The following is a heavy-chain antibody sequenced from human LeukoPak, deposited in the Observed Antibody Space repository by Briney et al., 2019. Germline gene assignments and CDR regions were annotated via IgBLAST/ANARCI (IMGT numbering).Heavy chain of an antibody. CDR1: GYTFTSYY. CDR2: INPSGGST. CDR3: ARERRPVRYYDSSGYSPVDY. V-gene: IGHV1-46*01. J-gene: IGHJ4*02. D-gene: IGHD3-22*01. Sequence: ASVKVSCKASGYTFTSYYMHWVRQAPGQGLEWMGIINPSGGSTSYAQKFQGRVTMTRDTSTSTVYMELSSLRSEDTAVYYCARERRPVRYYDSSGYSPVDYWGQGTLVTVSS.